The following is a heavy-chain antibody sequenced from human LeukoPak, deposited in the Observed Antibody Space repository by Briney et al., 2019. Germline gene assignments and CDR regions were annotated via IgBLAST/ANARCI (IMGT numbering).Heavy chain of an antibody. V-gene: IGHV4-34*01. CDR2: ISHSGST. CDR1: GGSFSGYY. CDR3: ARGKKLRTPGGPDY. J-gene: IGHJ4*02. D-gene: IGHD2-8*02. Sequence: SETLSLTCAVYGGSFSGYYWSWIRQPPGKGLEWIGEISHSGSTNYSPSLKSRVTISVDTSKNQFSLNLTSVTAADTAVYYCARGKKLRTPGGPDYWGPGTLVTVSS.